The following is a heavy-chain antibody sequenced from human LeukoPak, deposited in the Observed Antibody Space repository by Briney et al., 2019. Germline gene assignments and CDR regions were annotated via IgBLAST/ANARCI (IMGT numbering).Heavy chain of an antibody. CDR1: GYSISSGYY. J-gene: IGHJ6*03. V-gene: IGHV4-38-2*02. CDR2: IYHSGST. CDR3: ARNRGARRYYYMDV. D-gene: IGHD1-26*01. Sequence: SETLSLTCTVSGYSISSGYYWGWIRQPPGKGLEWIGYIYHSGSTYYNPSLKSRVTISVDRSKNQFSLKLSSVTAADTAVYYCARNRGARRYYYMDVWGKGTTVTVSS.